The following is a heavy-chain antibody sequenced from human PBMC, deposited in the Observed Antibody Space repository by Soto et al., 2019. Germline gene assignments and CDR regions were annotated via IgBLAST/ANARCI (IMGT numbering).Heavy chain of an antibody. CDR1: GYTFTGYY. J-gene: IGHJ6*02. CDR2: INPNSGGT. V-gene: IGHV1-2*02. Sequence: ASVKVSCKASGYTFTGYYMHWVRQAPGQGLEWMGWINPNSGGTNYAQKFQGRVTMTRDTSISTAYMELSRLRSDDTAVYYCARVLRYCSGGSCNSHYYYYGMDVWGQGTTVTVSS. D-gene: IGHD2-15*01. CDR3: ARVLRYCSGGSCNSHYYYYGMDV.